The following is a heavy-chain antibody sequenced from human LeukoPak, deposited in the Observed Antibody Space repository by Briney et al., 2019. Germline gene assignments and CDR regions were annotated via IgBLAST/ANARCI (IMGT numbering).Heavy chain of an antibody. CDR2: ISANGGAT. CDR3: VRDPRDTYGTNWFDP. D-gene: IGHD1-1*01. J-gene: IGHJ5*02. V-gene: IGHV3-23*01. CDR1: GFTFCNYA. Sequence: GGSLRLSCVGSGFTFCNYAMSWVRQAPGKGLQGVSQISANGGATWYTSSARDRFTISRDNSKNTVYLQMSSLTTDDTATYYCVRDPRDTYGTNWFDPWGQGTFLRVSS.